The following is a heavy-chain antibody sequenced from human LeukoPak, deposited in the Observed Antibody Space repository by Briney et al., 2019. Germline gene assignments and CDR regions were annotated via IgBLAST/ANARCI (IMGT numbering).Heavy chain of an antibody. CDR1: GVSISSSEW. D-gene: IGHD3-9*01. CDR2: IHRDGRT. Sequence: SETLSLTCAVSGVSISSSEWWIWVRQPPGQGLEWIGEIHRDGRTRYNPSLKSRVTMSIDYSKNQFSLKVSSVSAADTAIYYCGKTDIYFNPIDYWGPGSLVTVSS. J-gene: IGHJ4*02. CDR3: GKTDIYFNPIDY. V-gene: IGHV4-4*02.